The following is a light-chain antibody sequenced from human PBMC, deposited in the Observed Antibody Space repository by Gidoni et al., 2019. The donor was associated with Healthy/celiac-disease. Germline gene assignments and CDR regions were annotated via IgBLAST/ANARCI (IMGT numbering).Light chain of an antibody. CDR1: QSVLYSSNNKNY. Sequence: DIVMTQSPDSLAVSLGERATINCKSSQSVLYSSNNKNYLAWYQQKPGQPPKLLIYWASTRDSGVPDRFSGSGSGTDFTLTISSLQAEDVAVYYCQQYYSTPVTFXGXTKVXIK. CDR3: QQYYSTPVT. CDR2: WAS. V-gene: IGKV4-1*01. J-gene: IGKJ4*01.